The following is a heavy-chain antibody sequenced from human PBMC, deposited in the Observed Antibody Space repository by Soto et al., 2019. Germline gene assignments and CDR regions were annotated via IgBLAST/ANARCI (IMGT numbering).Heavy chain of an antibody. CDR1: GYTFTGYH. CDR3: ARDRVSSGWYDSWAFDI. Sequence: QVQLVQSGAQVKKPGASLKVSCKASGYTFTGYHIHWVRQAPGQGREWMGWIYPNSGGTNYAQKFQGWVTMTGDTSIKTAYIELSRLTSDDTAVYYCARDRVSSGWYDSWAFDIWGQGTMVTVSS. J-gene: IGHJ3*02. V-gene: IGHV1-2*04. D-gene: IGHD6-19*01. CDR2: IYPNSGGT.